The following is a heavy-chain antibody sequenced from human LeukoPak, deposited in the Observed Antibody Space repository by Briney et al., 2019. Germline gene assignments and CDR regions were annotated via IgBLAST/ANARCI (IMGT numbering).Heavy chain of an antibody. CDR2: IYYSGST. D-gene: IGHD3-3*01. CDR1: GGSISSYY. V-gene: IGHV4-59*01. CDR3: ARHYDFWSAPWINYYYYMDV. Sequence: PSETLSLTCTVSGGSISSYYWSWIRQPPGKGLEWIGYIYYSGSTNYNPSLKSRVTISVDTSKNQFSLKLSSVTAADTAVYYCARHYDFWSAPWINYYYYMDVWGKGTTVTVSS. J-gene: IGHJ6*03.